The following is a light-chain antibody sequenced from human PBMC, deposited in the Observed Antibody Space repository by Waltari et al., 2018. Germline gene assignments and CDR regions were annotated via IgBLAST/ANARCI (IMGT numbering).Light chain of an antibody. CDR1: QSIVSS. V-gene: IGKV6-21*01. Sequence: EIVLNQSPDFQSVTQKEKVTITCRASQSIVSSLHWYQQKPGQSPKLLITYASQSFSGVPSRFSGSGDGTDFTLTINGLESEDAATYYCHQSRSFPITFGQGTRLEIK. CDR2: YAS. CDR3: HQSRSFPIT. J-gene: IGKJ5*01.